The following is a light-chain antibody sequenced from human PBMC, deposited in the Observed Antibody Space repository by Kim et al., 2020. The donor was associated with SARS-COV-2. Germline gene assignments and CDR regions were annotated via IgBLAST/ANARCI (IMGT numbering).Light chain of an antibody. Sequence: EIVLTQSPATLSLSPGERATLSCRASQSVSSYLAWYQQKPGQAPRLLIYDVSNRAIGIPARFSGSGSGTDFTLTISSLEPEDSAVYYCQQRGNWPFTFGPGTKVDIK. CDR2: DVS. CDR1: QSVSSY. J-gene: IGKJ3*01. CDR3: QQRGNWPFT. V-gene: IGKV3-11*01.